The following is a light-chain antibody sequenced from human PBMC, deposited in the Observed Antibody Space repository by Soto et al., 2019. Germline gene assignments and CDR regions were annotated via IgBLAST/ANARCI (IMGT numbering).Light chain of an antibody. J-gene: IGKJ4*01. CDR1: QSVSSY. V-gene: IGKV3-20*01. Sequence: EIVLTQSPGTLSLSPGERATLSCRASQSVSSYLAWYQQKPGQAPRLLIFGASRRATGIPDRLIGSGCGTDCTLTISRLEPDDYAVYYCQQYRHSPLTFGGGTKVDI. CDR3: QQYRHSPLT. CDR2: GAS.